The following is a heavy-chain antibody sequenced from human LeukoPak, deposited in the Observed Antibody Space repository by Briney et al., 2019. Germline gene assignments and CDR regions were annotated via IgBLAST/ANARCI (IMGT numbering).Heavy chain of an antibody. Sequence: ASVKVSCKASGYTFTSYGISWVRQAPGQGLEWVGWISAYNGNTNYAQKLQGRVTMTTDASTSTAYMELRSLRSDDTAVYYCARKGCSSTSCHAFDIWGQGTMVTVSS. CDR2: ISAYNGNT. D-gene: IGHD2-2*01. V-gene: IGHV1-18*01. CDR1: GYTFTSYG. J-gene: IGHJ3*02. CDR3: ARKGCSSTSCHAFDI.